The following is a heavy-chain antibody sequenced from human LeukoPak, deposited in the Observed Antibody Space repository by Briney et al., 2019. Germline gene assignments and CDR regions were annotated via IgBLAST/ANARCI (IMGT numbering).Heavy chain of an antibody. CDR1: GGSFSGYY. V-gene: IGHV4-34*01. D-gene: IGHD6-13*01. CDR3: ARGHGAAAGTARDWYFDL. J-gene: IGHJ2*01. Sequence: SETLSLTRAVYGGSFSGYYWSWIRQPPGKGLEWIGEINHSGSTNYNPSLKSRVTISVDTSKNQFSLKLSSVTAADTAVYYCARGHGAAAGTARDWYFDLWGRGTLVTVSS. CDR2: INHSGST.